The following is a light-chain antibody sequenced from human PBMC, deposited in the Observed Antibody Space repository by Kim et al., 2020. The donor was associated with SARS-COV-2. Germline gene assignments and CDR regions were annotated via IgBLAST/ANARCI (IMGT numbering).Light chain of an antibody. CDR1: QDINSF. V-gene: IGKV1-33*01. Sequence: ASVGDRVTITCQASQDINSFINWYQQTPGKAPKLLIYDASNLETGVPSRFSGSGSGTQFTFTISSLQPEDIATYYCQQHDNLPIAFGQGTRLEIK. CDR3: QQHDNLPIA. J-gene: IGKJ5*01. CDR2: DAS.